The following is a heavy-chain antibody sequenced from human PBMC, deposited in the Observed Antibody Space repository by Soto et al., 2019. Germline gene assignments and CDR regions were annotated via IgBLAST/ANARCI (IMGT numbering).Heavy chain of an antibody. V-gene: IGHV3-23*01. D-gene: IGHD4-4*01. CDR3: AKYRWGATTVNSIH. J-gene: IGHJ1*01. CDR1: GFTFSSYP. Sequence: EVQLLESGGDLVEPGGSLRLSCVGSGFTFSSYPMNWVRQAPGKGLEWVSAISGTSDMTYYANSVTGRFTISRDNSKNTLYLQGSSLRVEDTAIYYCAKYRWGATTVNSIHWGRGTLVTVSS. CDR2: ISGTSDMT.